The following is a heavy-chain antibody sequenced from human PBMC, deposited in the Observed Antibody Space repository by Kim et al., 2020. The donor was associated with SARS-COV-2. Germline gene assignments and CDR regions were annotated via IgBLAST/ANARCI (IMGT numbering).Heavy chain of an antibody. J-gene: IGHJ3*02. D-gene: IGHD3-22*01. CDR3: ARDLADYYDSSAQGAFDI. Sequence: KGRFNISRDNSKNTLYLQMNSLRAEDTAVYYCARDLADYYDSSAQGAFDIWGQGTMVTVSS. V-gene: IGHV3-53*01.